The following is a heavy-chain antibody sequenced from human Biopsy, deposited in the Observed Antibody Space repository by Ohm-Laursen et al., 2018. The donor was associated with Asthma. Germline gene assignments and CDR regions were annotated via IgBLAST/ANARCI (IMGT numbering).Heavy chain of an antibody. J-gene: IGHJ4*02. V-gene: IGHV3-30*18. CDR1: GFVFRSFG. D-gene: IGHD5-12*01. CDR3: AKRRGYSGHDNDY. CDR2: ISYDGNHK. Sequence: LRLSCAASGFVFRSFGMHWVRQAPGKGLEWVAVISYDGNHKFYEDSVKGRFTISRDNSKNTLYLQMNSLRTEDTAVYYCAKRRGYSGHDNDYWGQGTLVIVSS.